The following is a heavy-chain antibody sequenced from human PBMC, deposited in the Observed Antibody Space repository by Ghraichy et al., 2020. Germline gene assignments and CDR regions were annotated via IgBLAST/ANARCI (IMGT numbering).Heavy chain of an antibody. CDR2: INAGNGNT. J-gene: IGHJ3*02. D-gene: IGHD2-2*01. CDR3: ARDIVVVPAYLGDAFDI. CDR1: GYTFTSYA. V-gene: IGHV1-3*01. Sequence: ASVKVSCKASGYTFTSYAMHWVRQAPGQRLEWMGWINAGNGNTKYSQKFQGRVTITRDTSASTAYMELSSLRSEDTAVYFCARDIVVVPAYLGDAFDIWGQGTIVTVSS.